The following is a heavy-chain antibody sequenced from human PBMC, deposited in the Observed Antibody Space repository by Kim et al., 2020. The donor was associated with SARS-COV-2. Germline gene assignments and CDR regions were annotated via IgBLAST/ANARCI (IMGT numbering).Heavy chain of an antibody. V-gene: IGHV4-59*08. J-gene: IGHJ4*02. CDR2: IYYTGSA. Sequence: SETLSLTCSVSGISISSYYWCLIWQPPGKGLEWIGYIYYTGSANYNPSLSSRVPISVYTSKNQFSLTLSLVTAADTAVYDCSGTALGANFDYWGGGALVT. CDR1: GISISSYY. CDR3: SGTALGANFDY. D-gene: IGHD1-26*01.